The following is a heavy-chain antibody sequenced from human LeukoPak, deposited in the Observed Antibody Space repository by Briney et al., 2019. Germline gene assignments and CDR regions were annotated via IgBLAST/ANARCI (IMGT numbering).Heavy chain of an antibody. CDR3: ARGESNYDILTGYLDY. D-gene: IGHD3-9*01. CDR2: INPSGGST. Sequence: ASVKVSCKASGYTFTSYYMHWVRQAPGQGLGWMGIINPSGGSTSYAQKFQGRVTMTRDTSTSTVHMELSSLRSEDTAVYYCARGESNYDILTGYLDYWGQGSLVTVSS. V-gene: IGHV1-46*03. J-gene: IGHJ4*02. CDR1: GYTFTSYY.